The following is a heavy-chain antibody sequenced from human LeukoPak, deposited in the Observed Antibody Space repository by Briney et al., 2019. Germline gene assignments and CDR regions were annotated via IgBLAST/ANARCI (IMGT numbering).Heavy chain of an antibody. J-gene: IGHJ4*02. CDR3: ATDFGSSDNGF. CDR2: IGGSGVST. Sequence: GGSLRLSCAASGFTFSDYAMSWVRQAPGKGLEWVSSIGGSGVSTYYADSVKGRFTISRDNSKNTLYLQMNSLRAVDTAVYYCATDFGSSDNGFCGQGALVTVSS. D-gene: IGHD2-15*01. V-gene: IGHV3-23*01. CDR1: GFTFSDYA.